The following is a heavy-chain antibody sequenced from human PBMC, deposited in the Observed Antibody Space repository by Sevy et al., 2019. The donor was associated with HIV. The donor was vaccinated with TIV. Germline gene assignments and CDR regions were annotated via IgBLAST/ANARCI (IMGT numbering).Heavy chain of an antibody. CDR1: GGTFSSYA. Sequence: ASVKVSCKASGGTFSSYAISWVRQAPGQGLEWMGGIIPIFGTANYAQKFQGRVTITADESTSTAYTELSSLRSEDTAVYYCARLKYYYGSGSYSLGTFDYWGQGTLVTVSS. CDR2: IIPIFGTA. J-gene: IGHJ4*02. CDR3: ARLKYYYGSGSYSLGTFDY. D-gene: IGHD3-10*01. V-gene: IGHV1-69*13.